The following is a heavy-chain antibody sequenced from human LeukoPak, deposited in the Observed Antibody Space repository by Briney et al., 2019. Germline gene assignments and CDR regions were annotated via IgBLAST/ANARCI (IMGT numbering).Heavy chain of an antibody. CDR2: IYYTGNT. V-gene: IGHV4-39*01. CDR3: ARQTGSGLFILP. J-gene: IGHJ4*02. D-gene: IGHD3/OR15-3a*01. Sequence: SSETLSLTCTVSGVSISSSYSYWGWIRQPPGMGLEWIGSIYYTGNTYYNASLKSQVSISIDTSKNQFSLKLTSVTAADTAVYYCARQTGSGLFILPGGQGTLVTVSS. CDR1: GVSISSSYSY.